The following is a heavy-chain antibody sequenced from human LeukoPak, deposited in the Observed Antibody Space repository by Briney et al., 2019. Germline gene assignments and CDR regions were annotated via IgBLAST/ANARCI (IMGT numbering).Heavy chain of an antibody. J-gene: IGHJ4*02. Sequence: PGRSLRLSCTASGFTFSSYGMHWVRQAPGKGLVWVAVIWYDGSNKYYADSVKGQFTISRDNSKNTLYLQMNSLRAEDTAVYYCAKEGPFGVPAATPRGYFDYWGQGTLVTVSS. CDR1: GFTFSSYG. CDR3: AKEGPFGVPAATPRGYFDY. D-gene: IGHD2-2*01. V-gene: IGHV3-33*06. CDR2: IWYDGSNK.